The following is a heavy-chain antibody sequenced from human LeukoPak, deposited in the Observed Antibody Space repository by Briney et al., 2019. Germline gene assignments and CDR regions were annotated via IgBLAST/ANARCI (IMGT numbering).Heavy chain of an antibody. V-gene: IGHV4-39*01. Sequence: KASETLSLTCSVSGGSISSSSYYWGWIRQPPGKGLEWIGTIYYSGSTYYNPSLKSRVTISVDTSKNQFSLKLSSVTAADTALYYCARHVSGYSYYYYYYMDVWGKGTTVTISS. J-gene: IGHJ6*03. CDR2: IYYSGST. CDR1: GGSISSSSYY. D-gene: IGHD3-22*01. CDR3: ARHVSGYSYYYYYYMDV.